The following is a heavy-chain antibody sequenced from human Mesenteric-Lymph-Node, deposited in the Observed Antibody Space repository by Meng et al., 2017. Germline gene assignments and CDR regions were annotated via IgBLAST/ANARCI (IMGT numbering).Heavy chain of an antibody. Sequence: SVRVSCKASGGTFSSYAISWVRQAPGQGLEWMGGIIPIFGTANYAQKFQGRVTITTDESTSTAYMELSSLRSEDTAVYYCARVGYYYDSSGYYYGDDYYYYGMDVWGQGTTVTVSS. V-gene: IGHV1-69*05. J-gene: IGHJ6*02. D-gene: IGHD3-22*01. CDR2: IIPIFGTA. CDR1: GGTFSSYA. CDR3: ARVGYYYDSSGYYYGDDYYYYGMDV.